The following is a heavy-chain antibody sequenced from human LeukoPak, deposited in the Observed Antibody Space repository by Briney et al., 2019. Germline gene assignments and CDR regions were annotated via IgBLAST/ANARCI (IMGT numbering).Heavy chain of an antibody. CDR2: IYYSGST. D-gene: IGHD4/OR15-4a*01. J-gene: IGHJ3*02. Sequence: PSETLSLTCTVSGGSISGSFWSWLRQPPGKGLEWIGYIYYSGSTNYNPSLKSRVTISVDTSKNQFSLKLSSVTAADTAVYYCARIWAGSANDAFDIWGQGTMVTVSS. CDR3: ARIWAGSANDAFDI. V-gene: IGHV4-59*01. CDR1: GGSISGSF.